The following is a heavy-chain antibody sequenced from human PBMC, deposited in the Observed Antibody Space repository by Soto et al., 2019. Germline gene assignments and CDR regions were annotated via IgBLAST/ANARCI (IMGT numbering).Heavy chain of an antibody. CDR1: GGTFRSYA. CDR3: ARDTSGYYYNWFDP. V-gene: IGHV1-69*04. D-gene: IGHD3-22*01. Sequence: ASVKVSCKASGGTFRSYAISWVRQAPGQGLEWMGRIIPILGIANYAQKFQGRVTITADKSTSTAYMELSSLRSEDTAGYYCARDTSGYYYNWFDPWGQGTLVTVSS. CDR2: IIPILGIA. J-gene: IGHJ5*02.